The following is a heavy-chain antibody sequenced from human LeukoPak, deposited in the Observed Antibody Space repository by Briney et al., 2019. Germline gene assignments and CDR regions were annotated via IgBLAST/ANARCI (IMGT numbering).Heavy chain of an antibody. J-gene: IGHJ4*02. CDR1: GFIFRNYA. CDR2: ITSNGDST. CDR3: AKWGDYDILTGYYVSDF. V-gene: IGHV3-23*01. D-gene: IGHD3-9*01. Sequence: TGGPLRLSCAASGFIFRNYAMSWVRQAPGKGLEWVPAITSNGDSTYYSDSVKGRFTISRDNSKNTLYVEMNSLRAEDTAMYYCAKWGDYDILTGYYVSDFWGQGTLVTVSS.